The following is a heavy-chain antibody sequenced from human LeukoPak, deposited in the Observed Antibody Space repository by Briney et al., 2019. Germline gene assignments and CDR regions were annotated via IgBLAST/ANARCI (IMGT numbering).Heavy chain of an antibody. J-gene: IGHJ2*01. CDR3: ARGVTMIVVVIHDWYFDL. CDR2: IYYGRST. Sequence: PSETLSLTCAVYGGSFSGYYWSWIRQPPGKGLEWIGSIYYGRSTYYNPSLKSRATISVDTSKNQFSLKLSSLTVADTAVYYCARGVTMIVVVIHDWYFDLWGRGTLVTVSS. D-gene: IGHD3-22*01. V-gene: IGHV4-34*01. CDR1: GGSFSGYY.